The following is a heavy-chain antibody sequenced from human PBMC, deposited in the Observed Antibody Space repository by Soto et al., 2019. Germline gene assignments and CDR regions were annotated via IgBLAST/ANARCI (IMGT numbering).Heavy chain of an antibody. J-gene: IGHJ5*02. CDR1: GGSISSGGYY. D-gene: IGHD6-13*01. CDR2: IYYSGST. CDR3: ARDLRYSSSWYGGNWFDP. V-gene: IGHV4-31*03. Sequence: PSETLSLTCTVSGGSISSGGYYWSWIRQHPGKGLEWIGYIYYSGSTYYNPSLKSRVTISVDTSKNQFSLKLSSVTAADTAVYYCARDLRYSSSWYGGNWFDPWGQGTLVTVSS.